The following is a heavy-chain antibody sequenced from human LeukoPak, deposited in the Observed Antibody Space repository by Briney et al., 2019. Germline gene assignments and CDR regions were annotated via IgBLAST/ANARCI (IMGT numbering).Heavy chain of an antibody. CDR3: ASLRGAGYCSSTSCYFYRSASRPQYYFDY. CDR2: IYYSGST. J-gene: IGHJ4*02. D-gene: IGHD2-2*01. V-gene: IGHV4-59*01. Sequence: SETLSLTCTVSGGSISSYYRSWIRQPPGKGLEWIGYIYYSGSTNYNPSLKSRVTISVDTSKNQFSLKLSSVTAADTAVYYCASLRGAGYCSSTSCYFYRSASRPQYYFDYWGQGTLVTVSS. CDR1: GGSISSYY.